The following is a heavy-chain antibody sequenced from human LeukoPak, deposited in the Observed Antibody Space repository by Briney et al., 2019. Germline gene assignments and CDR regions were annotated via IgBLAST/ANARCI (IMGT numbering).Heavy chain of an antibody. CDR3: GRQGYTASHYFFDY. Sequence: SETLSLTCTVSSGSINSYYWGWVRQPPGKGLEWIGRIYATGATQYNPSLTSRVTMSVDTSTNQFSLNLRSMTAADTAVYYCGRQGYTASHYFFDYWSQGSLVAVS. J-gene: IGHJ4*02. CDR1: SGSINSYY. V-gene: IGHV4-4*07. CDR2: IYATGAT. D-gene: IGHD2-2*02.